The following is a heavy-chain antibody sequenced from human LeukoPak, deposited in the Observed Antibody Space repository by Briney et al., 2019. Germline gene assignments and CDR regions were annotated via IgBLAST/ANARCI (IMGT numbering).Heavy chain of an antibody. CDR2: ISYDGSNK. CDR3: ANRVRGTYYFDS. Sequence: QPGRSLRLSCVASGFTFSSYGMHWVRQAPGKGLEWVAIISYDGSNKYYADSVKGRFTISRDNSKNTLYLQMNSLRAEDTAVYYCANRVRGTYYFDSWGRGTLVTVSS. V-gene: IGHV3-30*18. D-gene: IGHD2-15*01. CDR1: GFTFSSYG. J-gene: IGHJ4*02.